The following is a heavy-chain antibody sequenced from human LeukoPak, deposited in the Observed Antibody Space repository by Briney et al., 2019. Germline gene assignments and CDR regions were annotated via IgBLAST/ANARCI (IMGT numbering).Heavy chain of an antibody. V-gene: IGHV5-51*01. CDR1: GYSFSSYW. J-gene: IGHJ4*02. D-gene: IGHD6-13*01. CDR3: ARGDTSSWYKTAPPFDS. Sequence: GESLKISCKTSGYSFSSYWIGWVRQMPGKGLDWMGSVYPGDSDTRYSPSFQGQVTISADKSITTAYLQWGSLKASDTAIYYCARGDTSSWYKTAPPFDSWGQGTLVTVSS. CDR2: VYPGDSDT.